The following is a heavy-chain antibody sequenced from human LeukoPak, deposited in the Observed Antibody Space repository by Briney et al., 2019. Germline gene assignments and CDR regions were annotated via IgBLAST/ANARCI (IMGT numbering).Heavy chain of an antibody. CDR2: INPNSGGA. D-gene: IGHD3-10*01. V-gene: IGHV1-2*02. Sequence: GASVKVSCKASGYTFTGYYMHWVRQAPGQGLEWMGWINPNSGGANYAQKLQGRVTMTRDTSISTVYMELSRLRSDDTAVYYCARDGNWFGELLIDYWGQGTLVTVSS. CDR1: GYTFTGYY. J-gene: IGHJ4*02. CDR3: ARDGNWFGELLIDY.